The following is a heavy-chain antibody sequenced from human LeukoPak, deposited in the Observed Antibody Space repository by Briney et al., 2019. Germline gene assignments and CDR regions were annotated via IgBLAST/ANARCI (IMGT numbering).Heavy chain of an antibody. CDR1: GFTFSYAW. Sequence: GGSLRLSCAASGFTFSYAWMSWVRQAPGKGLEWVGRIKSTTDGGTADYAAPVKGRFTISRDDSTNTLYLEMNSLKTEETAVYYCTTARSGSYWAEYLRHWGQGTLVTVSS. V-gene: IGHV3-15*01. CDR2: IKSTTDGGTA. J-gene: IGHJ1*01. CDR3: TTARSGSYWAEYLRH. D-gene: IGHD1-26*01.